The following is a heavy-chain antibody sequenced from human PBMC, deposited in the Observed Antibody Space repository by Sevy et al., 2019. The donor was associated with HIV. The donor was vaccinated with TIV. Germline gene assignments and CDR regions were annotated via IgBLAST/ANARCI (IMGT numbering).Heavy chain of an antibody. CDR3: ARRGITIFGVVINRYYYYMDV. V-gene: IGHV1-46*03. CDR1: GYTFTSYY. CDR2: INPSGGST. J-gene: IGHJ6*03. Sequence: ASVKVSCKASGYTFTSYYMHWVRQAPGQGLEWMGIINPSGGSTSYAQKFQGRVTMTRDTSTSTVYMELSSLRSEDTAVYYCARRGITIFGVVINRYYYYMDVWGKGTTVTVSS. D-gene: IGHD3-3*01.